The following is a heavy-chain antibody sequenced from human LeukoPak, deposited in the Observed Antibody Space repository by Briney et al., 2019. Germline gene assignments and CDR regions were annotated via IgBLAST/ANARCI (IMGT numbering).Heavy chain of an antibody. J-gene: IGHJ4*02. D-gene: IGHD3-22*01. V-gene: IGHV1-69*13. CDR3: ALGSSGYYSDY. CDR1: GGTFSNYA. Sequence: ASVKVSCKASGGTFSNYAISWVRQAPGQGLEWMGGIIPIFGTTNYAQKFQGRVTITADESTTTAYMELSSLRSEDTAVYYCALGSSGYYSDYWGQGTLVTVSS. CDR2: IIPIFGTT.